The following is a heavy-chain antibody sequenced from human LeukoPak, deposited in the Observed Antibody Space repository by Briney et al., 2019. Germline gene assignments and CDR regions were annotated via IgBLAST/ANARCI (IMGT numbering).Heavy chain of an antibody. V-gene: IGHV3-7*01. CDR2: IKQDGSER. J-gene: IGHJ4*02. CDR1: GFSMSVYW. Sequence: PGGSLRLSCEASGFSMSVYWMSWVRQAPGKGLEWVGNIKQDGSERNYVDSVKGRFTISRDNAKKSLYLQINSLRAEDTAVYYCARDWGAYYLFFDYWGQGTLVTVSS. CDR3: ARDWGAYYLFFDY. D-gene: IGHD3-22*01.